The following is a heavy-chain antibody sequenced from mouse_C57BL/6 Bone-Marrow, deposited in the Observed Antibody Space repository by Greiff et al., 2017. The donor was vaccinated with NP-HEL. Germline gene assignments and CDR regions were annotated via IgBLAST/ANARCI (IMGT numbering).Heavy chain of an antibody. D-gene: IGHD2-4*01. CDR3: ARSRYDYDGAY. CDR1: GYTFTDYN. J-gene: IGHJ3*01. CDR2: LNPNNGGT. V-gene: IGHV1-18*01. Sequence: VQLQQSGPELVKPGASVKIPCKASGYTFTDYNMDWVKQSPGKSLEWIGDLNPNNGGTFYNQKFKGKATWTVDKSSSTADMALRSLTSEDTAVYYCARSRYDYDGAYWGQGTLVTVSA.